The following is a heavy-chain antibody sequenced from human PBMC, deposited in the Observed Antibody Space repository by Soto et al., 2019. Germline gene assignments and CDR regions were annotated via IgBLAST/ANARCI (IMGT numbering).Heavy chain of an antibody. CDR1: GFTFSSYS. CDR2: ISSSSSTI. CDR3: ARDPPSDDYIWGSYRYGFDY. V-gene: IGHV3-48*01. Sequence: GGSLRLSCAASGFTFSSYSMNWVRQAPGKGLEWVSYISSSSSTIYYADSVKGRFTISRDNAKDSLYLQMNSLRAEDTAVYFCARDPPSDDYIWGSYRYGFDYWGQGTLVTVSS. D-gene: IGHD3-16*02. J-gene: IGHJ4*02.